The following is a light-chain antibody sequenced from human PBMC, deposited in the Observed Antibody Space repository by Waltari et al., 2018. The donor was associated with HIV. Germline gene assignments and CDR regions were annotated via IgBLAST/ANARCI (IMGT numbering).Light chain of an antibody. J-gene: IGLJ1*01. CDR3: QSYDSSLSGYV. CDR1: SSDIGGYNF. Sequence: QSALTPPASVSGSPGQSITIPCTCASSDIGGYNFVSWYQQHPGKAPKPMIYDVSNRPSGVPDRFSGSKSGTSASLAITGLQAEDEADYHCQSYDSSLSGYVFGTGTKVTVL. CDR2: DVS. V-gene: IGLV2-14*01.